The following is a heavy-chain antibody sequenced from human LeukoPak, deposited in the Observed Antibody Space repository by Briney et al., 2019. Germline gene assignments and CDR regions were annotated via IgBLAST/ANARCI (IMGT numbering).Heavy chain of an antibody. CDR3: ASRRGSFDAFDI. D-gene: IGHD3-10*01. CDR1: GFTFSSYSMN. V-gene: IGHV4-39*01. J-gene: IGHJ3*02. CDR2: IYYSGST. Sequence: KPGGSLRLSCAASGFTFSSYSMNWVRQPPGKGLEWIGSIYYSGSTYYNPSLKSRVTISVDTSKNQFTLKLSSVTAADTAVYYCASRRGSFDAFDIWGQGTMVTVSS.